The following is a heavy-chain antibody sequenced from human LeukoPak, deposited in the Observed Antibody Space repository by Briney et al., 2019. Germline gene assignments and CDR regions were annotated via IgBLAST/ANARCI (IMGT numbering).Heavy chain of an antibody. CDR3: AKIMRRDGSGSYYKHYYYYYGMDV. V-gene: IGHV3-23*01. CDR1: GFTFSSYA. J-gene: IGHJ6*02. Sequence: GGSLRLSCAASGFTFSSYAMSWVRQAPGKGLEWVSAISSSGGSTYYADSVKGRFTISRDNSKNTLYLQMNSLRAEDTAVYYCAKIMRRDGSGSYYKHYYYYYGMDVWGQGTTVTVSS. CDR2: ISSSGGST. D-gene: IGHD3-10*01.